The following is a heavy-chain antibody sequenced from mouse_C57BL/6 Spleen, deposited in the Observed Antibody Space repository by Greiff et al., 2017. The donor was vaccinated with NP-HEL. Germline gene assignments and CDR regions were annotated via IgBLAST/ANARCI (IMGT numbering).Heavy chain of an antibody. CDR2: ISDGGSYT. D-gene: IGHD2-1*01. J-gene: IGHJ2*01. CDR1: GFTFSSYA. V-gene: IGHV5-4*01. Sequence: EVQGVESGGGLVKPGGSLKLSCAASGFTFSSYAMSWVRQTPETRLEWVATISDGGSYTYYPDNVKGRFTISRDHAKNNLYLQMSQLKSEDTAMYYCARDMGNSYYFDYWGQGTTLTVSS. CDR3: ARDMGNSYYFDY.